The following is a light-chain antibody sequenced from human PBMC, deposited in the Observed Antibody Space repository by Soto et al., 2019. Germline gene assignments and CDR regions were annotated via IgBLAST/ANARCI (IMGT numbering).Light chain of an antibody. CDR3: QQYDNYPLT. CDR2: AAS. J-gene: IGKJ4*01. V-gene: IGKV1-39*01. CDR1: QRISSY. Sequence: IQMTQSPSSLSASVGARVTITCRASQRISSYLNWYQQKPGKAPRLLIYAASSLQSGVPSRFSGSGSGTDFTLTISSLQPDDFATYYCQQYDNYPLTFGGGTKVDI.